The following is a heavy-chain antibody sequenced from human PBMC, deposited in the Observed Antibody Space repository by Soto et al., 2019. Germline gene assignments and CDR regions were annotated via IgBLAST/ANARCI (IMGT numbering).Heavy chain of an antibody. D-gene: IGHD5-12*01. J-gene: IGHJ4*02. Sequence: QLQLQESGPGLVKPSETLSLTCTVSGGSSSSSSDYWGWIRQPPGKGLEWFGSIYYSGSTYYNPSLKSRVTISVDTSKNQFSLKLSSVTAADTAVYYGATDGYNYGRFDYWGPGTLVTVSS. CDR2: IYYSGST. CDR1: GGSSSSSSDY. V-gene: IGHV4-39*02. CDR3: ATDGYNYGRFDY.